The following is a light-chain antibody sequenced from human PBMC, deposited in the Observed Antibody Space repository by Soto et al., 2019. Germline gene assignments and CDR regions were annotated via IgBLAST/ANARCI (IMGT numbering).Light chain of an antibody. CDR2: GAS. CDR3: HQYGYPPIT. V-gene: IGKV3-20*01. Sequence: IVLTQSPAPLSLSPGERATLSCRASQSVSSSYLAWYQQKPGQAPRLLIYGASSRATGIPDRFSGSGSGTDFTLTSRMLEQEDLTVYCCHQYGYPPITFGQGTRLEIK. CDR1: QSVSSSY. J-gene: IGKJ5*01.